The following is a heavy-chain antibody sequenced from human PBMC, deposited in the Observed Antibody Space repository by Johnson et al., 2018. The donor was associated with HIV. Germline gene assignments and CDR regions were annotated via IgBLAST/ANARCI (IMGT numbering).Heavy chain of an antibody. CDR3: ARIIIEYYYESSGGAFDI. CDR1: GFTFSSYA. V-gene: IGHV3-30*14. Sequence: VQLVESGGGVVQPGRSLRLSCAASGFTFSSYAVHWVRQAPGKGLEWVAVISYDGSNKYYADSVKGRFTISRDNAKNSLYLQMNSLRAEDTALYYCARIIIEYYYESSGGAFDIWGQGTMITVSS. CDR2: ISYDGSNK. D-gene: IGHD3-22*01. J-gene: IGHJ3*02.